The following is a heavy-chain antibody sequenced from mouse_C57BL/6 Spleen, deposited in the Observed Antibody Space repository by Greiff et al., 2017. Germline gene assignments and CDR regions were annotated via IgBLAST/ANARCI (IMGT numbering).Heavy chain of an antibody. CDR1: GYTFTDYY. Sequence: EVQLQQSGPELVKPGASVKISCKASGYTFTDYYMNWVKQSHGKSLEWIGDINPNNGGTSYNQKFKGKATLTVDKSSSTAYMELRSLTSEDSAVYYCARTPYYYGSSSYYYAMDYWGQGTSVTVSS. CDR2: INPNNGGT. J-gene: IGHJ4*01. CDR3: ARTPYYYGSSSYYYAMDY. D-gene: IGHD1-1*01. V-gene: IGHV1-26*01.